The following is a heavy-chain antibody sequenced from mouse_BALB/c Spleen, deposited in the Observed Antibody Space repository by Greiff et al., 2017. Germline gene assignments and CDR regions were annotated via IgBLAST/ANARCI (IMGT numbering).Heavy chain of an antibody. Sequence: EVLLVESGGGLVQPGGSMRLSCAASGFTFSDAWMGWVRQSPEKGLEWVAEIRSKANNHATYYAESVKGSFTISSDDSKSSVYLQLMSIRAEDTGIYYCNRRSSYFDYWGQGTTVTVSS. D-gene: IGHD1-3*01. CDR2: IRSKANNHAT. CDR3: NRRSSYFDY. J-gene: IGHJ2*01. CDR1: GFTFSDAW. V-gene: IGHV6-6*01.